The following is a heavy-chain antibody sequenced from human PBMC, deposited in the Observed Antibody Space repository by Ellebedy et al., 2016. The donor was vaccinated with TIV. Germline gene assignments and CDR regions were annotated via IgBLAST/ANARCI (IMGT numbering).Heavy chain of an antibody. V-gene: IGHV4-59*01. CDR3: ARGGYGSGSYYKPQIFDY. Sequence: SETLSLXCTVSGGSISSYYWSWIRQPPGKGLEWIGYIYYSGSTNYNPSLKSRVTISVDTSKNQFSLKLSSVTAADTAVYYCARGGYGSGSYYKPQIFDYWGQGTLVTVSS. CDR1: GGSISSYY. D-gene: IGHD3-10*01. J-gene: IGHJ4*02. CDR2: IYYSGST.